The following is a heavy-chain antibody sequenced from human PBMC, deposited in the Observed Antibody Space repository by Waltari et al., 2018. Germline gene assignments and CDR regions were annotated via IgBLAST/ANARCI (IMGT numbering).Heavy chain of an antibody. CDR3: ARGGTVTDFDY. Sequence: QAQLVESGGGAVQPGRSLRLSCAASGFSFNSFALHWVRQAPGKGQGWLEVISYDGSKKFYAESVKGRFTISRENAKNSLHLQMNALRAEDTAVYYCARGGTVTDFDYWGHGTLVIVSS. D-gene: IGHD4-17*01. J-gene: IGHJ4*01. CDR1: GFSFNSFA. V-gene: IGHV3-30*07. CDR2: ISYDGSKK.